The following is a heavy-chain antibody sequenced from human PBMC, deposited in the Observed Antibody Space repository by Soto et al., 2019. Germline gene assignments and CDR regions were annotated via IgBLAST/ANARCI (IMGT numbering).Heavy chain of an antibody. J-gene: IGHJ6*02. CDR2: ISPIYGTA. D-gene: IGHD5-18*01. V-gene: IGHV1-69*13. CDR3: ARDPLSAMVKDYYYYYGMDV. Sequence: SVKVSCKASGYTFTSYGISWVRQAPGQGLEWMGGISPIYGTANYAQKFQGRVTITADESTSTAYMELSSLRSEDTAVYYCARDPLSAMVKDYYYYYGMDVWGQGTTVTVSS. CDR1: GYTFTSYG.